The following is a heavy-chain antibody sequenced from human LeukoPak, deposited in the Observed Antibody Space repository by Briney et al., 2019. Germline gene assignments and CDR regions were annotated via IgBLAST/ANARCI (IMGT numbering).Heavy chain of an antibody. J-gene: IGHJ5*02. V-gene: IGHV1-2*02. Sequence: GASVKVSCKASGYTFTGYYMHWVRQAPGQGLEWMGWINPNSGDANYAQKFQGRVTMTRDTSISTAYMELSRLRSDDTAVYYCARRAVVVPAAIAATPDNWFDPWGQGTLVTVSS. D-gene: IGHD2-2*01. CDR1: GYTFTGYY. CDR2: INPNSGDA. CDR3: ARRAVVVPAAIAATPDNWFDP.